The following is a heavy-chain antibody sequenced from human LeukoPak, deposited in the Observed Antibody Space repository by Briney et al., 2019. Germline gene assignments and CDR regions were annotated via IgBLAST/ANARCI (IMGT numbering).Heavy chain of an antibody. CDR2: ICGSGGST. J-gene: IGHJ4*02. Sequence: PGRSLRLSCAASGFTFSSYVMHWVRQAPGKGLEWVSAICGSGGSTYYADSVNGRFTISRDNSKNTLYLQMNSLRAEDTAVYYCATKWWIQLWLLVPFDYWGQGTLVTVSS. CDR1: GFTFSSYV. CDR3: ATKWWIQLWLLVPFDY. V-gene: IGHV3-23*01. D-gene: IGHD5-18*01.